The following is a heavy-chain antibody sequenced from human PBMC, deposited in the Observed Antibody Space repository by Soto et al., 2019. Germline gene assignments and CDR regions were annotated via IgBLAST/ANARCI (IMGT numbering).Heavy chain of an antibody. D-gene: IGHD4-17*01. Sequence: QVQLQESGPGLVKPSETLSLTCTVSGGSISSYYWSWIRQPPGKGLEWIGYIYYSGSTNYNPSLKSRVTISVDTSKNQFSLMLSSVTAADTAVYYCARSPTTVTASADFDYWGQGTLVTVSS. V-gene: IGHV4-59*01. J-gene: IGHJ4*02. CDR3: ARSPTTVTASADFDY. CDR2: IYYSGST. CDR1: GGSISSYY.